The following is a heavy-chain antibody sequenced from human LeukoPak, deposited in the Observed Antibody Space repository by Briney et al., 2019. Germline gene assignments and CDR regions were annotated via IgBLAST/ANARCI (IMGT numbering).Heavy chain of an antibody. V-gene: IGHV1-46*01. J-gene: IGHJ4*02. CDR2: INPSGGST. CDR3: ARGPSGGWYGNSLGY. D-gene: IGHD6-19*01. CDR1: GYTFTSYY. Sequence: ASVKVSCKASGYTFTSYYMHWVRQAPGRGLEWMGIINPSGGSTSYAQKFQGRVTMTRDMSTSTVYMELSSLRSEDTAVYYCARGPSGGWYGNSLGYWGQGTLVTVSS.